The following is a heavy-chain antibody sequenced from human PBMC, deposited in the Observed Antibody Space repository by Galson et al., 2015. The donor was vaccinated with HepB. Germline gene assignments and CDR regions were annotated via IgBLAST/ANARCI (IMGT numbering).Heavy chain of an antibody. D-gene: IGHD6-19*01. CDR3: ARGRWQWLGIDY. CDR2: INPSGGST. Sequence: SVKVSCKASGYTFTSYYMHWVRQAPGQGLEWMGIINPSGGSTSYAQKLQGRVTMTTDTSTSTAYMELRSLRSDDTAVYYCARGRWQWLGIDYWGQGTLVTVSS. CDR1: GYTFTSYY. J-gene: IGHJ4*02. V-gene: IGHV1-46*01.